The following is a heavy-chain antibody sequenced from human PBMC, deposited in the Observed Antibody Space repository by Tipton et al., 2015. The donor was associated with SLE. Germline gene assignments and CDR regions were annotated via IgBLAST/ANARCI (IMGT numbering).Heavy chain of an antibody. Sequence: RSLRLSCAASGFTFSSYAMHWVRQAPGKGLEWVAVISYDGSNKYYADSVKGRFTISRDNSKNTLYLQMNSLRAEDTAVYYCARASSSWSFYYYYGMDVWGQGTTVTVSS. CDR3: ARASSSWSFYYYYGMDV. J-gene: IGHJ6*02. CDR2: ISYDGSNK. V-gene: IGHV3-30-3*01. CDR1: GFTFSSYA. D-gene: IGHD6-13*01.